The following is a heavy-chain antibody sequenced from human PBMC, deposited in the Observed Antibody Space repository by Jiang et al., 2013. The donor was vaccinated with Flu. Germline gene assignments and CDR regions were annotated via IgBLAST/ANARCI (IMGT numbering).Heavy chain of an antibody. V-gene: IGHV1-69*06. J-gene: IGHJ5*02. CDR3: ARDTMGRGSYLRAKEYNWFDP. CDR1: GGTFSSYA. D-gene: IGHD1-26*01. CDR2: IIPIFGTA. Sequence: GAEVKKPGSSVKVSCKASGGTFSSYAISWVRQAPGQGLEWMGGIIPIFGTANYAQKFQGRVTITADKSTSTAYMELSSLRSEDTAVYYCARDTMGRGSYLRAKEYNWFDPWGQGTLVTVSS.